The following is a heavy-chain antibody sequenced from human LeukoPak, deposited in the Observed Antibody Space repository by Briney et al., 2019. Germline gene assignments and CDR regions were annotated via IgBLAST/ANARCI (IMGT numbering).Heavy chain of an antibody. J-gene: IGHJ4*02. D-gene: IGHD3-3*01. Sequence: TSVKVSCKASGFTFTSSAVQWVRQARGQRLEWIGWIVVGSGNINYAQKFQERVTITRDMSTSTAYMELSSLRSEDTAVYYCAAERITIFGVVIIPYEWGQGTLVTVSS. CDR2: IVVGSGNI. CDR3: AAERITIFGVVIIPYE. V-gene: IGHV1-58*01. CDR1: GFTFTSSA.